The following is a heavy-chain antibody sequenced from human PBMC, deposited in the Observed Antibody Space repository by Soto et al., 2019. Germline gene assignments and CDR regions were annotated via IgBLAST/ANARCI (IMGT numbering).Heavy chain of an antibody. J-gene: IGHJ4*02. CDR3: AKRFSSDWDSDY. D-gene: IGHD6-19*01. CDR2: ISDNGYST. V-gene: IGHV3-23*01. CDR1: GFTFSTYA. Sequence: GGSLRLSCAASGFTFSTYAMTWVRQPPGKGLEWVSTISDNGYSTYSAASVKGRFTVSRDNSKNTLYLQMNSLRAEDTAVYYCAKRFSSDWDSDYWGQGTLVTVSS.